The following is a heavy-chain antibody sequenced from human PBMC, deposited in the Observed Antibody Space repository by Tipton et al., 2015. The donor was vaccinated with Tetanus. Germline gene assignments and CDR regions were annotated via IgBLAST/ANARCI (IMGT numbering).Heavy chain of an antibody. V-gene: IGHV3-23*01. CDR2: ISGSGGST. Sequence: SLRLSCAASGFTFSSYAMSWVRQAPGKGLEWVSAISGSGGSTYYADSVKGRFTISRDNSKNTLYLQMNSLRADDTAIYFCSKATHDLNHYYYYYGMDVWGQGTTVTVSS. CDR1: GFTFSSYA. CDR3: SKATHDLNHYYYYYGMDV. J-gene: IGHJ6*02. D-gene: IGHD1-14*01.